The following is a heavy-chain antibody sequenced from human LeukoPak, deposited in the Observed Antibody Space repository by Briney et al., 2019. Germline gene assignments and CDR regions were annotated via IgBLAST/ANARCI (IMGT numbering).Heavy chain of an antibody. CDR1: GGSISSGGYY. CDR3: ARGESSSPENAFDI. D-gene: IGHD6-6*01. CDR2: IYYSGST. V-gene: IGHV4-31*03. Sequence: SQTLSLTCTVSGGSISSGGYYWSWIRQHPGKGLEWIVYIYYSGSTYYNPSLKSRVTISVDTSKNQFSLKLSSVTAADTAVYYCARGESSSPENAFDIWGQGTMVTVSS. J-gene: IGHJ3*02.